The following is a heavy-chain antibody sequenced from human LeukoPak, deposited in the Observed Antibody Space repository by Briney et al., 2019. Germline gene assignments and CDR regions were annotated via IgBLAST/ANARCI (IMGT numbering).Heavy chain of an antibody. J-gene: IGHJ5*02. CDR3: ARHRYYYDSSGYYYQP. CDR2: IYYSGNT. CDR1: GGSISSYY. Sequence: SETLSLTCTVSGGSISSYYWSWIRQPPGEGLEWIGYIYYSGNTNYNPSLKSRVTISVDTSKNQFSLNLSSVTAADTAVYYCARHRYYYDSSGYYYQPWGQGTLVTVSS. D-gene: IGHD3-22*01. V-gene: IGHV4-59*08.